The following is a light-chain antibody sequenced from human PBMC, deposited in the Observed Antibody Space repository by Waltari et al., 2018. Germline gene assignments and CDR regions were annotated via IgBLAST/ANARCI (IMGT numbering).Light chain of an antibody. CDR1: TSHIGSHP. CDR3: AAWDDALTGPL. Sequence: QSLLTQPPSVSGPPGPTVTSSCSGSTSHIGSHPVNWYHPVPRTAPQLLIFSDRQRHSGVPDRFSASKSGATASLVISGLQSEDEGDYYCAAWDDALTGPLFGGGTKLTVL. CDR2: SDR. V-gene: IGLV1-44*01. J-gene: IGLJ3*02.